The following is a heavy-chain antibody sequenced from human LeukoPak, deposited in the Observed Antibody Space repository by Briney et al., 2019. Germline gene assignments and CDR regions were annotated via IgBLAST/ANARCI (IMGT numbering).Heavy chain of an antibody. J-gene: IGHJ4*02. CDR2: ISGSGGST. Sequence: PGGSLRLSCAASGFTFSSYAMSWVRQAPGKGLEWVSAISGSGGSTYYADSVKGRFTISRDNSKNTLYLQMNSLRAEDTALYYCARDSGITLVRGIDFWGQGTLVTVSS. CDR1: GFTFSSYA. CDR3: ARDSGITLVRGIDF. V-gene: IGHV3-23*01. D-gene: IGHD3-10*01.